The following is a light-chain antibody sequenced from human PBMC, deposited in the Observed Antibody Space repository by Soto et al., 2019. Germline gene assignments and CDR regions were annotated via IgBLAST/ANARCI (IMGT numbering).Light chain of an antibody. V-gene: IGLV2-14*01. Sequence: QSVLTQPASVSGSPGQSITIPCSGTSSDVGGYNYVSWYQQHPGKAPKLMIYEVSYRPSGVSNRFSGSKSGNTASLTISGLQAEDEADYYCTSFISSNTPVLFGGGTKVTVL. CDR3: TSFISSNTPVL. CDR2: EVS. J-gene: IGLJ2*01. CDR1: SSDVGGYNY.